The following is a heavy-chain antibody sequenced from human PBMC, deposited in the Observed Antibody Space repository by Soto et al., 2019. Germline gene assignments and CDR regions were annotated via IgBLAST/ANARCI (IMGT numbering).Heavy chain of an antibody. CDR2: IFHSGST. V-gene: IGHV4-4*02. CDR1: GGSISSGNW. D-gene: IGHD5-18*01. J-gene: IGHJ4*02. Sequence: VQLQESGPGLVKPSGTLSLSCAVSGGSISSGNWWSWVRQFPEKGLEWIGEIFHSGSTNHNPSLKSRVIISVDNSKNQFSLKLSSVTAADTAVYYCASHRGNTYGPYDYWGQGTPVTVSS. CDR3: ASHRGNTYGPYDY.